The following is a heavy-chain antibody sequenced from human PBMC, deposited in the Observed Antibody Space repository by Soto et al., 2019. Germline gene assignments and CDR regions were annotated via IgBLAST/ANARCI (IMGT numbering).Heavy chain of an antibody. CDR3: ARGSDIVVVPAARPSGITKDDAFDI. D-gene: IGHD2-2*01. CDR1: GGSISSYY. Sequence: QVQLQESGPGLVKPSETLSLTCTVSGGSISSYYWSWIRQPPGKGLEWIGYIYYSGSTNYNPSLKSRVTISVDTSKNQFSLKLSSVTAADTAVYYCARGSDIVVVPAARPSGITKDDAFDIWGQGTMVTVSS. V-gene: IGHV4-59*01. CDR2: IYYSGST. J-gene: IGHJ3*02.